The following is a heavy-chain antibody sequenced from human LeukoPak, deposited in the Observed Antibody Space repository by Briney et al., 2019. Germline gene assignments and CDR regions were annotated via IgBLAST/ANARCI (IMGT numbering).Heavy chain of an antibody. Sequence: GSLRLSCTVSGFTVSSNSMSWIRQPAGKGLEWIGRIYTSGSTNYNPSLKSRVTISVDTSKNQFSLKLSSVTAADTAMYYCARGRVEMATIDFDYWGQGTLVTVSS. J-gene: IGHJ4*02. CDR1: GFTVSSNS. V-gene: IGHV4-4*07. D-gene: IGHD5-24*01. CDR2: IYTSGST. CDR3: ARGRVEMATIDFDY.